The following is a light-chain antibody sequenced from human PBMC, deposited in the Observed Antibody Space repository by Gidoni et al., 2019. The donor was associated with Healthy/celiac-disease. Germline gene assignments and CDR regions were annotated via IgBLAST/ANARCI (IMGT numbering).Light chain of an antibody. Sequence: QSALTQPASVSGSPGQSITISCTGTSSDVGGYNYVSLYQQHPGKAPKLMIYDVSKRPSGVSNRFSGSKSGNTASLTISGLQAEDESDYYCSSYTSSSTPVVFGGGTKLTVL. J-gene: IGLJ2*01. CDR3: SSYTSSSTPVV. CDR2: DVS. V-gene: IGLV2-14*01. CDR1: SSDVGGYNY.